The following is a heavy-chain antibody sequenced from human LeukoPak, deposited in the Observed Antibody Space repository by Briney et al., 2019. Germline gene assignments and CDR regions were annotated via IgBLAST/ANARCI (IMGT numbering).Heavy chain of an antibody. D-gene: IGHD5-18*01. Sequence: GGPLRLSCAASGFTVSSNYMSWVRQAPGKGLEWASVIYSGGSTYYADSVKGRFTISRDNSKNTLYLQMNSLRAEDTAVYYCARAVDTAMVMDAFDIWGQGTMVTVSS. J-gene: IGHJ3*02. CDR1: GFTVSSNY. V-gene: IGHV3-66*02. CDR2: IYSGGST. CDR3: ARAVDTAMVMDAFDI.